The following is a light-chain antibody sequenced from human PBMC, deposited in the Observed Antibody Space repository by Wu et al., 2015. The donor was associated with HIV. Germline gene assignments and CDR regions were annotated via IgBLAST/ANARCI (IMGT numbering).Light chain of an antibody. CDR2: HAS. Sequence: DMQMTQSPSTLSASVGDRVTISCRASQSITFRLAWYQQKPGKAPKPLIYHASSLESGVPSRFSGSGSGTEFTLTISSLQPDDFATYYCQQYINYPITFGQGTRLEIK. V-gene: IGKV1-5*03. J-gene: IGKJ5*01. CDR3: QQYINYPIT. CDR1: QSITFR.